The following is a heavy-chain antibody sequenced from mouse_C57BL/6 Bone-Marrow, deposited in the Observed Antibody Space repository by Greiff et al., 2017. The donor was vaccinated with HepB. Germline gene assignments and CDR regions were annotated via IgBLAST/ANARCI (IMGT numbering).Heavy chain of an antibody. CDR1: GFTFSDYG. CDR2: ISSGSSTI. V-gene: IGHV5-17*01. J-gene: IGHJ2*01. D-gene: IGHD1-1*01. Sequence: VQLKESGGGLVKPGGSLKLSCAASGFTFSDYGMHWVRQAPEKGLEWVAYISSGSSTIYYADTVKGRFTISRDNAKNTLFLQMTSLRSEDTAMYYCARGTTVVAGFDYWGQGTTLTVSS. CDR3: ARGTTVVAGFDY.